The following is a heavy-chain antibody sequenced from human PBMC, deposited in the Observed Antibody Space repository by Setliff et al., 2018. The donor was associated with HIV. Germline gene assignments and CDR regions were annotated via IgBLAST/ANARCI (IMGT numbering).Heavy chain of an antibody. CDR3: ARDQGWVTMVRGEDAFDI. Sequence: GASVKVSCKASGGTFSSYAISWVRQAPGQGLEWVGGIIPIFGTANYAQKFQGRVTITADESTSTAYMELSSLRSEDTAVYYCARDQGWVTMVRGEDAFDIWGQGTMVTVSS. J-gene: IGHJ3*02. CDR1: GGTFSSYA. D-gene: IGHD3-10*01. CDR2: IIPIFGTA. V-gene: IGHV1-69*13.